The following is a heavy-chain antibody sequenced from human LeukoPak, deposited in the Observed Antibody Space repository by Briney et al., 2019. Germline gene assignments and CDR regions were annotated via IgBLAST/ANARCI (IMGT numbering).Heavy chain of an antibody. CDR3: AKELLAEMATKYYYYYGMDV. CDR1: GFTFDDYA. D-gene: IGHD5-24*01. J-gene: IGHJ6*02. V-gene: IGHV3-43*02. CDR2: ISGDGGST. Sequence: PGGSLRLSCAASGFTFDDYAMHWVRQAPGKGLEWVSLISGDGGSTYYADSVKGRFTISRDNSKNSLYLQMNSLRTEDTALYYCAKELLAEMATKYYYYYGMDVWGQGTTVTVSS.